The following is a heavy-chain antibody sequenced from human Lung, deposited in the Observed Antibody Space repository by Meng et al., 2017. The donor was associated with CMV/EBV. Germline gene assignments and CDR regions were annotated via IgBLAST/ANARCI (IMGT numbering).Heavy chain of an antibody. CDR2: TYYRSKWYN. Sequence: SQXXXVTXAISGDRVSSNSVAWNWIRQSPSRGLEWLGRTYYRSKWYNDYAVSVKSRITINPDTSKNQFSLQLKSVTPEDTAVYYCARGYSHRFDYWVQGTXVTVSS. CDR1: GDRVSSNSVA. J-gene: IGHJ4*02. V-gene: IGHV6-1*01. D-gene: IGHD1-1*01. CDR3: ARGYSHRFDY.